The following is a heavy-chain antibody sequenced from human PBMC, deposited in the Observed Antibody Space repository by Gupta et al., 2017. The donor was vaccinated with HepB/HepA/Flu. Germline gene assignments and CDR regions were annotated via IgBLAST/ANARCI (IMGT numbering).Heavy chain of an antibody. CDR1: DGSISSSNYY. CDR2: IHYSGSS. J-gene: IGHJ5*02. D-gene: IGHD4-17*01. CDR3: ARRGMTTVVTSWFDP. V-gene: IGHV4-39*01. Sequence: QLQLQESGPGLVKPSETLSLTCTVADGSISSSNYYWGWIRQPPGEGLEWIGSIHYSGSSYYNPSLKSRVTISIDTSNNGVSMKLSSVTAADTAVYYCARRGMTTVVTSWFDPWGHGTLVTVSS.